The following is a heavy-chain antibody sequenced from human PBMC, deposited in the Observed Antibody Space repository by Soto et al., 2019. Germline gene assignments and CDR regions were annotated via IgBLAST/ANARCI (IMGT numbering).Heavy chain of an antibody. CDR1: GYTFISYG. CDR2: ISAYNGNT. D-gene: IGHD3-9*01. Sequence: ASVKVSCKASGYTFISYGISWVRQAPGQGLEWMGWISAYNGNTNYAQKLQGRVTMTTDTSTSTAYMELRSLRSDDTAVYYCARGHPYYDILTGYYTGWFDPWGQGTLVTVSS. J-gene: IGHJ5*02. CDR3: ARGHPYYDILTGYYTGWFDP. V-gene: IGHV1-18*01.